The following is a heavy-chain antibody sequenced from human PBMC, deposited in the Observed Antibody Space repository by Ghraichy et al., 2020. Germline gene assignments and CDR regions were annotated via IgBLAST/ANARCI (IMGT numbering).Heavy chain of an antibody. D-gene: IGHD2-8*01. CDR2: IREDGSKQ. Sequence: GESLNISCEASGFTINKYWMSWVRQAPGKGLEWVADIREDGSKQYYLASVRERLTISRDNAKNSLSLQLNSLRAEYMALYYCARDTNGGGGKYWYFDLCGRGTLVTVSS. J-gene: IGHJ2*01. V-gene: IGHV3-7*03. CDR1: GFTINKYW. CDR3: ARDTNGGGGKYWYFDL.